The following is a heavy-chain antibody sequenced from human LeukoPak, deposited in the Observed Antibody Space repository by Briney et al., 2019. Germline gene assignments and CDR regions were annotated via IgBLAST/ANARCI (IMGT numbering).Heavy chain of an antibody. CDR1: GASVSSGGSS. CDR2: IYHIVKT. D-gene: IGHD3-10*01. V-gene: IGHV4-30-2*01. CDR3: ARDSYGLGSNYFDP. Sequence: LSLTCAVTGASVSSGGSSWAWLRQPPGKGLEWIGYIYHIVKTSYHPSLQSRVTISVDRAKNQVSLRLTSVTAADTAVYYCARDSYGLGSNYFDPWGQGTQVSV. J-gene: IGHJ5*02.